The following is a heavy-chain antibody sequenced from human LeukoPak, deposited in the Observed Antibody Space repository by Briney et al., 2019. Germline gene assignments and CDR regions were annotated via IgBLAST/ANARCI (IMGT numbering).Heavy chain of an antibody. J-gene: IGHJ6*03. V-gene: IGHV4-38-2*02. CDR3: ARGYCSGGSCYSYYYYNYMDV. CDR1: DYSIRNGYF. CDR2: IYESGST. Sequence: SETLSLTCTVSDYSIRNGYFWGWIRQPPGKGLEWIGSIYESGSTHYNPSLKSRVTISVDTSKNQFSLRLSSVTAADTAVYYCARGYCSGGSCYSYYYYNYMDVWGKGTTVTVSS. D-gene: IGHD2-15*01.